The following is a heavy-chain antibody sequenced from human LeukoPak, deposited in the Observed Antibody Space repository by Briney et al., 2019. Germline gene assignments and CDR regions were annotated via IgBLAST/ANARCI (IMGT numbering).Heavy chain of an antibody. CDR3: AKSIAAAGTSSSYYYYMDV. J-gene: IGHJ6*03. D-gene: IGHD6-13*01. V-gene: IGHV4-39*07. Sequence: SETLSLTCTVSGGSISSSSYYWGWIRQPPGKGLEWIGSIYYSGSTYYNPSLKSRVTISVDTSKNQFSLKLSSVTAADTAVYYCAKSIAAAGTSSSYYYYMDVWGKGTTVTISS. CDR1: GGSISSSSYY. CDR2: IYYSGST.